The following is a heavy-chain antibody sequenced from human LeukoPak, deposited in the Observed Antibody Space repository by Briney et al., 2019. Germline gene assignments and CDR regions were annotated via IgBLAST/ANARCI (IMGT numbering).Heavy chain of an antibody. D-gene: IGHD6-13*01. J-gene: IGHJ4*02. Sequence: GGSLRLSCAASGFIFSSYGMNWVRQAPGKGLEWVSAISGSGGSTYYADSVKGRFTISRDNAKNSLYLQMNSLRAEDTAVYYCARRGDSSRLSYYFDYWGQGTLVTVSS. V-gene: IGHV3-21*01. CDR1: GFIFSSYG. CDR3: ARRGDSSRLSYYFDY. CDR2: ISGSGGST.